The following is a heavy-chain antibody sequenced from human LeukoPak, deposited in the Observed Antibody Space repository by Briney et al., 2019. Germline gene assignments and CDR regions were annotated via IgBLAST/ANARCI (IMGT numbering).Heavy chain of an antibody. CDR2: FDPEDGET. Sequence: GASVKVSCKVSGYTLTELSMHWVRQAPGKGLEWMGGFDPEDGETIYAQKFQGRVTMTEDTSTDTAYMELSSLRSEDTAVYYCATRKIYGQTFDYWGQGTLVTVSS. CDR3: ATRKIYGQTFDY. CDR1: GYTLTELS. J-gene: IGHJ4*02. V-gene: IGHV1-24*01. D-gene: IGHD2/OR15-2a*01.